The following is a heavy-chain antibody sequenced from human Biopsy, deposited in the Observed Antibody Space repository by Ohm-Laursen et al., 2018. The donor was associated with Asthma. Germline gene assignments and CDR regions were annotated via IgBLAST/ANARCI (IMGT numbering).Heavy chain of an antibody. CDR2: INHSGST. Sequence: SDTLSLTCAVYGGSFSGYYWSWIRQPPGKGLEWIGEINHSGSTNYNPPLKSRVTISVDTSKNQFSLKLSSVTAADTAVYYCARITNDRIAAAGRYYYYGMDVWGQGTTVTVSS. V-gene: IGHV4-34*01. CDR3: ARITNDRIAAAGRYYYYGMDV. J-gene: IGHJ6*02. D-gene: IGHD6-13*01. CDR1: GGSFSGYY.